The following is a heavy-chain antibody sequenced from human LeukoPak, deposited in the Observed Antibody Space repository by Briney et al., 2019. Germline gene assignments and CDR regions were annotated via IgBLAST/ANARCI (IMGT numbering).Heavy chain of an antibody. CDR1: GFTFSSYS. J-gene: IGHJ6*03. CDR3: AREATVGYYYYYYMDV. D-gene: IGHD4-11*01. V-gene: IGHV3-48*01. CDR2: ISSGSSTI. Sequence: GGSLRLSCAASGFTFSSYSMNWVRQAPGKGLEWVSYISSGSSTIYYADSVKGRFTISRDNAKNSLYLQMNSLRAEDTAVYYCAREATVGYYYYYYMDVWGKGTTVTVSS.